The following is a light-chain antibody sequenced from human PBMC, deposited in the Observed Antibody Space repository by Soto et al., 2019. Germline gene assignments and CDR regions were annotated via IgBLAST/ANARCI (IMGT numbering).Light chain of an antibody. Sequence: DAVLTQSPLSLPVTLGQPASISCRSSQSLVYSDGNMYLNWFHQRPGQSPRRLIYKVSNRESGVPERFIGSGSGTDFPLEISRVEAEDVGVYYCMQGSHWPWTLGQGTKVEIK. CDR1: QSLVYSDGNMY. CDR3: MQGSHWPWT. J-gene: IGKJ1*01. CDR2: KVS. V-gene: IGKV2-30*01.